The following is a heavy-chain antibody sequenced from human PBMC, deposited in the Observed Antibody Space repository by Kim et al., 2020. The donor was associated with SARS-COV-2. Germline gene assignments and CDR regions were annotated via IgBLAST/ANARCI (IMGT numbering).Heavy chain of an antibody. CDR2: IDPSDSYT. Sequence: GESLKISCKGSGYSFTSYWISWVRQMPGKGLEWMGRIDPSDSYTNYSPSFQGHVTISADKSISTAYLQWSSLKASDTAMYYCARQGRIAAAGTGWFDPWGQGTLVTVSS. J-gene: IGHJ5*02. CDR3: ARQGRIAAAGTGWFDP. V-gene: IGHV5-10-1*01. CDR1: GYSFTSYW. D-gene: IGHD6-13*01.